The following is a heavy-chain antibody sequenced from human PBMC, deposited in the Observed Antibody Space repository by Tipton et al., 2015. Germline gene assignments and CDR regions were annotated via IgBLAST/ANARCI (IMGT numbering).Heavy chain of an antibody. D-gene: IGHD4-23*01. CDR3: ARARGRHGGLFDS. CDR2: IQYSGST. V-gene: IGHV4-59*01. CDR1: SDSISKYY. Sequence: TLSLTCSVPSDSISKYYWSWIRQPPGKELERIGYIQYSGSTNYNPSLKSRVTISVDTSKTQFSLKMSSVTASDTAVYYCARARGRHGGLFDSWGQGILVTVSS. J-gene: IGHJ4*02.